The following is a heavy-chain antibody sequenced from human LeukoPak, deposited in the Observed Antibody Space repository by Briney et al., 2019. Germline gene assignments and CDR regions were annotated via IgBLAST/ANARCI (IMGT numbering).Heavy chain of an antibody. D-gene: IGHD3-9*01. J-gene: IGHJ6*02. V-gene: IGHV1-18*01. CDR3: ARANDILTGYFPSPDYYYYGMDV. Sequence: ASVKVSCKASGYTFTSYGISWVRQAPGQGLEWMGWISAYNGNTNYAQKLQGRVTMTTDTSTSTAYMELRSLRSDDTAVYYCARANDILTGYFPSPDYYYYGMDVWGQGTTVTVSS. CDR1: GYTFTSYG. CDR2: ISAYNGNT.